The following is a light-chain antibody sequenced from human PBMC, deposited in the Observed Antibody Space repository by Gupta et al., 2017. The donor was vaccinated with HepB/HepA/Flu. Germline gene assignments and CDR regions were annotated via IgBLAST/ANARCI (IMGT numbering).Light chain of an antibody. Sequence: DNQMNQSPSTLSASVGDRGTITCRASQSISSWLAWYQQKPGQAPKLLIYKASSRERGVPSRFSGSGCGTEFTLTISSLQPDDFANYYCQQNNSYSWTFGQGTKVEIK. CDR2: KAS. J-gene: IGKJ1*01. V-gene: IGKV1-5*03. CDR1: QSISSW. CDR3: QQNNSYSWT.